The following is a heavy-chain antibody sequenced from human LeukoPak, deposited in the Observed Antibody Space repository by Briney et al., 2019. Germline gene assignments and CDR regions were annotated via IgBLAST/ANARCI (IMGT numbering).Heavy chain of an antibody. CDR1: GGSISSGSYY. D-gene: IGHD6-6*01. V-gene: IGHV4-61*02. CDR2: IYTSGST. Sequence: SQTLSLTCTVSGGSISSGSYYWSWIRQPAGKGLEWIGRIYTSGSTNYNPSLKSRVTISVDTSKNQFSLKLSSVTAADTAVYYCAREARREYYMDVWGKGTTVTVSS. J-gene: IGHJ6*03. CDR3: AREARREYYMDV.